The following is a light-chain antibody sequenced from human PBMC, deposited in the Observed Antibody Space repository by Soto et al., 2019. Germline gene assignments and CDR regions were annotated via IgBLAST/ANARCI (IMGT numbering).Light chain of an antibody. V-gene: IGLV2-23*02. Sequence: QSALTQPASVSGSPGQSITISCTGTSSNVGSYKLVSWYQQHPGKAPKLMIFEVNKRPSGFSNRFSGSKSGNTASLTISWLKVEDEADYYCCSSGGSPTYVFGTGTKLTVL. J-gene: IGLJ1*01. CDR1: SSNVGSYKL. CDR2: EVN. CDR3: CSSGGSPTYV.